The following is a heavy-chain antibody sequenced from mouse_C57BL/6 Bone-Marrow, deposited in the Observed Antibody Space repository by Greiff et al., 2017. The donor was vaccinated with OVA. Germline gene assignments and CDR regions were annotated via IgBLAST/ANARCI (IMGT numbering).Heavy chain of an antibody. CDR1: GYTFTDYE. CDR2: IDPETGGT. CDR3: TRGYSNYYAMDY. J-gene: IGHJ4*01. D-gene: IGHD2-5*01. V-gene: IGHV1-15*01. Sequence: VKLVESGAELVRPGASVTLSCKASGYTFTDYEMHWVKQTPVHGLEWIGAIDPETGGTAYNQKFKGKAILTADKSSSTASMELRSLTSEYSAVYDCTRGYSNYYAMDYWGQGTAVTVSS.